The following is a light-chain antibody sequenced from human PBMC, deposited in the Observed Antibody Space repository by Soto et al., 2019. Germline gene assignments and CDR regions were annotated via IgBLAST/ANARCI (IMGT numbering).Light chain of an antibody. Sequence: EMVMTQSPATLSVSPGERATLSCRASQSVSSNLAWYQQKPGQAPRLLIYDASTRATGIPARFSGSGSGIEFNLPISSLQSEDFAVYYCQQYNNWPPGTFGQGTKVEIK. CDR1: QSVSSN. CDR2: DAS. J-gene: IGKJ1*01. CDR3: QQYNNWPPGT. V-gene: IGKV3-15*01.